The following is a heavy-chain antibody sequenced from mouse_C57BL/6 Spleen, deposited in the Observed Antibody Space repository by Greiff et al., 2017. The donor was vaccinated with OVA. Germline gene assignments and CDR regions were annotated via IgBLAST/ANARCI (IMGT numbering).Heavy chain of an antibody. J-gene: IGHJ3*01. CDR1: GYTFTSYW. CDR3: AREGVYYDYDGSY. D-gene: IGHD2-4*01. CDR2: IYPGSGST. Sequence: VQLQQPGAELVKPGASVKMSCKASGYTFTSYWITWVKQRPGQGLERIGDIYPGSGSTNYNEKFKSKATLTVDTSSSTAYMQLSSLTSEDSAVYYCAREGVYYDYDGSYWGQGTLVTVSA. V-gene: IGHV1-55*01.